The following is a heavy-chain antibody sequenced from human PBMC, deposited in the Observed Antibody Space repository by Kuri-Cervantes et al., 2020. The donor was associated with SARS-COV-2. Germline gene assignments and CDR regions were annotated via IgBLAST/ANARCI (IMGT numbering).Heavy chain of an antibody. CDR3: ARDGLLRFGGYYGMDV. J-gene: IGHJ6*02. CDR2: MYTSGGIT. Sequence: ASVKVSCKTSGYAFINYYVHWVRQAPGQGLEWMGIMYTSGGITDYAQKFQGRVTMTRDTSTTTVYMELSSLTSEDTAVYYCARDGLLRFGGYYGMDVWGQGTTVTVSS. D-gene: IGHD5-12*01. CDR1: GYAFINYY. V-gene: IGHV1-46*01.